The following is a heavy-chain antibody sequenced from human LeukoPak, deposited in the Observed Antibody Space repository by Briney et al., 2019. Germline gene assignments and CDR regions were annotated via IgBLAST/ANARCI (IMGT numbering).Heavy chain of an antibody. D-gene: IGHD6-13*01. Sequence: SETLSLTCTVSGGSISSYYWSWIRQPPGKGLEWIGYSYYSGSTNYNPSLKSRVTISADSSKNQFSLKLSSVTAADTAMYYCARAITVAATVDYWGQGTLVTVSS. V-gene: IGHV4-59*01. CDR3: ARAITVAATVDY. CDR1: GGSISSYY. J-gene: IGHJ4*02. CDR2: SYYSGST.